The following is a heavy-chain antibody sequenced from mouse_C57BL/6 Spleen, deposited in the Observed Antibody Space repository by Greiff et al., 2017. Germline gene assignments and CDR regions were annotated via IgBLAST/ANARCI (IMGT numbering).Heavy chain of an antibody. J-gene: IGHJ1*03. CDR3: AREGDYYGSSPYWYFDG. Sequence: QVQLQQPGAELVRPGSSVKLSCKASGYTFTSYWMDWVKQRPGQGLEWIGNIYPSDSETHYNQKFKDKATLTVDKSSSTAYMQLSSLTSEDSAVYYCAREGDYYGSSPYWYFDGWGTGTTVTVAS. D-gene: IGHD1-1*01. V-gene: IGHV1-61*01. CDR2: IYPSDSET. CDR1: GYTFTSYW.